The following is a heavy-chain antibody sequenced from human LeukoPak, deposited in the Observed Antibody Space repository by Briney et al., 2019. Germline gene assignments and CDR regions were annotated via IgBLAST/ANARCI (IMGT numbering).Heavy chain of an antibody. Sequence: PSETLSLTCGVSGGSISSSSYYWGWIRQPPGKGLEWIGSIFYSGSPYYNPSLKSRVTISVDTSKNQFSLNLTSVTAADTAVYYCARPGYYYYYMDVWGKGTTVTISS. CDR2: IFYSGSP. CDR3: ARPGYYYYYMDV. J-gene: IGHJ6*03. V-gene: IGHV4-39*01. CDR1: GGSISSSSYY.